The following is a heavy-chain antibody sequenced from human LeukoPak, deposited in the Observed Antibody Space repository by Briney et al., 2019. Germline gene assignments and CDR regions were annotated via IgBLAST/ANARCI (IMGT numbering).Heavy chain of an antibody. J-gene: IGHJ4*02. Sequence: GGSLRLSCAASGFTFSSYGMHWVRQAPGKGLEGVAFIRYDGSNKYYADSVKGRFTISRDNSKNTLYLQMNSLRAEDTAVYYCARRRDCSSTSCYSEIDYWGQGTLVTVSS. D-gene: IGHD2-2*01. CDR3: ARRRDCSSTSCYSEIDY. V-gene: IGHV3-30*02. CDR1: GFTFSSYG. CDR2: IRYDGSNK.